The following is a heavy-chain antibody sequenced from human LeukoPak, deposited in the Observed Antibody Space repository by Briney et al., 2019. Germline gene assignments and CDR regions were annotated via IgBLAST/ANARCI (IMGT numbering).Heavy chain of an antibody. D-gene: IGHD4-23*01. V-gene: IGHV4-31*03. CDR2: IYYSGST. Sequence: SQSLSLICSVSGGSIRSGGYYWTWIRQHPGKGLEWIGYIYYSGSTYYNPCLKTRVTISVDTSKNQFSLKLSSVTAADTAVYYCARAEGGKTLDYWGQGTLVTVSS. J-gene: IGHJ4*02. CDR1: GGSIRSGGYY. CDR3: ARAEGGKTLDY.